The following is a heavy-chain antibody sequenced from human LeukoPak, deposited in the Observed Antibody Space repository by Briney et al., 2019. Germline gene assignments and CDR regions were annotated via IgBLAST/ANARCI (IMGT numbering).Heavy chain of an antibody. CDR3: AKEGITGADS. J-gene: IGHJ4*02. CDR2: ISGGGDA. V-gene: IGHV3-23*01. Sequence: GGSLRLSCTASGFPFNRFAMSWVRQAPGQGLAWVSAISGGGDAHYADSVRGRFTISRDNSKNTLFLHMNNLTADDTALYYCAKEGITGADSWGQGTLVSVSS. CDR1: GFPFNRFA.